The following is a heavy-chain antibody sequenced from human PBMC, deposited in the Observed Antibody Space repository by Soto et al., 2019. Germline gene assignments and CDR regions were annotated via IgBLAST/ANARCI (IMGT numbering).Heavy chain of an antibody. D-gene: IGHD2-15*01. CDR3: ARRFCSGGSCYSGDWYAP. V-gene: IGHV4-39*01. CDR1: GGSISSSSYY. J-gene: IGHJ5*02. Sequence: SETLSLTCTVSGGSISSSSYYWGWIRQPPGKGLEWIGSIYYSGSTYYNPSLKSRVTISVDTSKNQFSLKLSSVTAADTAVYYCARRFCSGGSCYSGDWYAPWGQGTLVTVSS. CDR2: IYYSGST.